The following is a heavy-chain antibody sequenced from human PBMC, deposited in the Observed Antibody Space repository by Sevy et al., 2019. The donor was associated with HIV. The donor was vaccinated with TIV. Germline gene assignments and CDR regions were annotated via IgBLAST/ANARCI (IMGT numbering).Heavy chain of an antibody. D-gene: IGHD3-10*01. CDR3: ATSPTYYNINSCPFNAFNI. V-gene: IGHV3-11*01. Sequence: GGSLRLSCGGSGLRLTDLSMTWIRQAPGKGLEWVSYISSSGNNIYYRDSVKGRLTISRDSAKNLLFLQMSSLRAEDTGVYFCATSPTYYNINSCPFNAFNIWGQGTKVTVSS. CDR2: ISSSGNNI. J-gene: IGHJ3*02. CDR1: GLRLTDLS.